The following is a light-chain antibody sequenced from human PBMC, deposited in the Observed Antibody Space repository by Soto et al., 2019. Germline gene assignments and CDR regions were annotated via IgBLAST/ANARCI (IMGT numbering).Light chain of an antibody. CDR1: QNIDSY. CDR3: QQSYSSPVYT. J-gene: IGKJ2*01. V-gene: IGKV1-39*01. CDR2: AAS. Sequence: DIQMTQSPSSLSASIGDRVTITCRASQNIDSYLNWYQQKPGKDPKLLIYAASGSQSAVPSRFSGSGGGKHFTLIISSLQPEDFATYYCQQSYSSPVYTFGQGTKLEIK.